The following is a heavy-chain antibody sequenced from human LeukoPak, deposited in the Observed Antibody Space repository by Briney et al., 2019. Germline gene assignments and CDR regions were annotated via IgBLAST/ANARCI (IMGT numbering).Heavy chain of an antibody. Sequence: ASVKVSCKASGYTFTSYYMHWVRQAPGQGLEWMGIINPSGVSTTYAQKFQGRVTITADKSTSTAYMELSSLRSEDTAVYYCARDLRYSSGWYVFDYWGQGTLVTVSS. CDR2: INPSGVST. CDR3: ARDLRYSSGWYVFDY. J-gene: IGHJ4*02. V-gene: IGHV1-46*01. CDR1: GYTFTSYY. D-gene: IGHD6-19*01.